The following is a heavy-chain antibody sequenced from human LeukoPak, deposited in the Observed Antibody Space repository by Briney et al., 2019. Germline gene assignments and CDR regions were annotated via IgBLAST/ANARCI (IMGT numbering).Heavy chain of an antibody. J-gene: IGHJ4*02. CDR1: GYTFTSYD. V-gene: IGHV1-8*01. CDR3: ARDHDCSGGSCHSN. CDR2: MNPDSGNT. Sequence: GASVKVSCKASGYTFTSYDINWVRQATGQGPEWMGWMNPDSGNTGYAQKFQGRVTMTRNTSISTAYMELSSLRSEDTAVYYCARDHDCSGGSCHSNWGQGTLVTVSS. D-gene: IGHD2-15*01.